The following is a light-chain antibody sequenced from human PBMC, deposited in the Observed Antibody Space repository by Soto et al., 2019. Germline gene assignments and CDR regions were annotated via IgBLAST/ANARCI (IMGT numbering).Light chain of an antibody. CDR1: QSVSSN. CDR3: QQYNSWPPWT. V-gene: IGKV3-15*01. J-gene: IGKJ1*01. Sequence: EIVMPQSPATLSVSPVERATLTCRASQSVSSNLAWYQQKPGQAPRLLIYGASTRATGIPARFSGSGSGTEFTLTITSLQSEDFAVYYCQQYNSWPPWTFGQGTKVEIK. CDR2: GAS.